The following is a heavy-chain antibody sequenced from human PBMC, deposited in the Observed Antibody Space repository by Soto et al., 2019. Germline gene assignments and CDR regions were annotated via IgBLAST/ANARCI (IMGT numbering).Heavy chain of an antibody. CDR2: IYYSGST. Sequence: SETLSLTCTVSGGSISSYYWSWIRQPPGKGLEWIGYIYYSGSTNYNPSLKSRVTISVDTSKNQFSLKLSSVTAADTAVYYCAREVLGYCSSTSCYRSLYYYYYYMDVRGKRTTVTVSS. J-gene: IGHJ6*03. CDR3: AREVLGYCSSTSCYRSLYYYYYYMDV. V-gene: IGHV4-59*01. CDR1: GGSISSYY. D-gene: IGHD2-2*01.